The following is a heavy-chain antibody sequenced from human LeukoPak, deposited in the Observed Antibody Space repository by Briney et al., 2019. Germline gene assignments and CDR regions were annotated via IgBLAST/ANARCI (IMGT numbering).Heavy chain of an antibody. V-gene: IGHV3-23*01. D-gene: IGHD3-3*01. J-gene: IGHJ4*02. Sequence: PGGSLRLSCAASGFTFSSYAMSWVRQAPGKGLEWVSAISGSGGSTYYAASVKGRFTISRDNSKNTLYLQMNSLRAEDTAVYYCAKGNDFWSGYCFDYWGQGTLVTVSS. CDR1: GFTFSSYA. CDR3: AKGNDFWSGYCFDY. CDR2: ISGSGGST.